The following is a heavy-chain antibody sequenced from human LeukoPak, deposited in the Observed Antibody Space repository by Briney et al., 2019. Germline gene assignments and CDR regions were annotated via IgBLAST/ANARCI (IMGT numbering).Heavy chain of an antibody. J-gene: IGHJ4*02. CDR2: IKQDGSEK. CDR1: GCTFSSYC. Sequence: PGWSPRLSCAAAGCTFSSYCRSWVRQAPGKGLEWVANIKQDGSEKYYVDSVKGRFTISRDNAKNSLYLQMNSLRAEDTAVYYCARTGGDGYNFYYFDYWGQGTLVTVSS. D-gene: IGHD5-24*01. CDR3: ARTGGDGYNFYYFDY. V-gene: IGHV3-7*01.